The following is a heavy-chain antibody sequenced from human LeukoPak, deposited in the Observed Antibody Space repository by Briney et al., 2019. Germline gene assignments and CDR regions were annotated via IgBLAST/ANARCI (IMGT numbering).Heavy chain of an antibody. V-gene: IGHV3-23*01. D-gene: IGHD6-6*01. CDR3: AKGLEYSSSSSPDY. CDR2: ISGSGGST. J-gene: IGHJ4*02. CDR1: GFTFSSYA. Sequence: PGGSLRLSCAASGFTFSSYAMSWVRQAPGKGLEWVSAISGSGGSTYYADSVKGRFTISRDNPKNTLYLQMNSLRAEDTAVYYCAKGLEYSSSSSPDYWGQGTLVTVSS.